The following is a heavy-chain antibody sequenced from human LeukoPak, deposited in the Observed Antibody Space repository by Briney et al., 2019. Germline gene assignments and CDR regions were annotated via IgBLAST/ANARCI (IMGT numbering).Heavy chain of an antibody. D-gene: IGHD5-12*01. Sequence: ASVTVSCKASGYTFTSYGISWVRQAPGQGREWMGWISAYNGNTNYAQKLQGRVTMTTDTSTSTAYMELRSLRSDDTAVYYCARDRERVVATMGYYWGQGNLVNVSS. CDR3: ARDRERVVATMGYY. V-gene: IGHV1-18*01. J-gene: IGHJ4*02. CDR2: ISAYNGNT. CDR1: GYTFTSYG.